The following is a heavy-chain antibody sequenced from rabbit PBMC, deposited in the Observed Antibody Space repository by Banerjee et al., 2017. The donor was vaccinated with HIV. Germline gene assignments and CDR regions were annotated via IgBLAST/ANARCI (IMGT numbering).Heavy chain of an antibody. J-gene: IGHJ4*01. Sequence: VRQAPGKGPEWIASIYNGDGSTYYANWVNGRFTISRSTSLHTVTLQMTSLTAADTATYFCARDWADSNGYSYAYDLNLWGPGTLVTVS. CDR3: ARDWADSNGYSYAYDLNL. CDR2: IYNGDGST. V-gene: IGHV1S47*01. D-gene: IGHD6-1*01.